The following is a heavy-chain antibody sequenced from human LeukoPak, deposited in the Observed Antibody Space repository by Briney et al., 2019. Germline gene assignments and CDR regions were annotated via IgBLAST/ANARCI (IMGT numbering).Heavy chain of an antibody. CDR1: GGSISSYY. Sequence: SETLSLTCNVSGGSISSYYWSWIRQPPGKGLEWIGYIYYSGSTNYNPSLKSRVTISVDTSKNQFSLKLSSVTAADTAVYYCAGRQDCSKWGLAFDIWGQGTMVTVSS. V-gene: IGHV4-59*08. J-gene: IGHJ3*02. CDR3: AGRQDCSKWGLAFDI. CDR2: IYYSGST. D-gene: IGHD2-15*01.